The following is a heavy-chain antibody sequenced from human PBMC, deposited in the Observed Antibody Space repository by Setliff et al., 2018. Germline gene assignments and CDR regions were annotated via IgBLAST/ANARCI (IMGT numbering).Heavy chain of an antibody. D-gene: IGHD6-19*01. Sequence: GESLKISCQGSGYTFTNYWIGWVRQMPGKGLEWMGLVFPSDSDTRYSPSFRGQVTISADKSISTAYLQWSSLKASDTAMYYCARLGWSDAFDIWGQGTMVT. V-gene: IGHV5-51*01. CDR1: GYTFTNYW. CDR3: ARLGWSDAFDI. J-gene: IGHJ3*02. CDR2: VFPSDSDT.